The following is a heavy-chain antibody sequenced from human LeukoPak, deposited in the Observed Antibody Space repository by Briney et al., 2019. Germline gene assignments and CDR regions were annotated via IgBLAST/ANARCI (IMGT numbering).Heavy chain of an antibody. CDR2: INPSGGST. J-gene: IGHJ4*02. Sequence: GASVKVSCKASGYTFTSYYMHWVRQAPGQGLEWMGIINPSGGSTSYAQKFQGRVTMTRDTSTSTVYMELSSLRSEDTAVYYCARAGVRAVAGILFDYWGQGTLVTVSS. D-gene: IGHD6-19*01. CDR1: GYTFTSYY. CDR3: ARAGVRAVAGILFDY. V-gene: IGHV1-46*01.